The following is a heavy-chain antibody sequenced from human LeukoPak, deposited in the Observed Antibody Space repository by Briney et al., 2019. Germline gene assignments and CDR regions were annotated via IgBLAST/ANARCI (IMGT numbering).Heavy chain of an antibody. V-gene: IGHV3-30-3*01. Sequence: GGSLRLSCAASGFTFSSYARHGVRQATGKGLEWVAVISYDGSNKYYADTVKGRFTISRDNSKNTLYLQMNSLRAEDTAVYYCARDVAWFPSMIVVVISYYFDYWGQGTLVTVSS. D-gene: IGHD3-22*01. CDR2: ISYDGSNK. CDR3: ARDVAWFPSMIVVVISYYFDY. CDR1: GFTFSSYA. J-gene: IGHJ4*02.